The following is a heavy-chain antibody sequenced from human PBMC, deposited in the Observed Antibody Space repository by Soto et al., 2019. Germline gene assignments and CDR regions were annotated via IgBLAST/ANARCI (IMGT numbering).Heavy chain of an antibody. Sequence: EVQLLESGGGLVKPGGSLRLSCAASGFTFSKYAMSWVRLAPGKGLEWVSSISANGGITDYADSVKGRFTISRDHFQDSLSLQMASLRGDDTALYFCAKDKYTDSVRKVWFFDYWGRGTLVTVSS. J-gene: IGHJ2*01. CDR1: GFTFSKYA. D-gene: IGHD2-15*01. CDR2: ISANGGIT. CDR3: AKDKYTDSVRKVWFFDY. V-gene: IGHV3-23*01.